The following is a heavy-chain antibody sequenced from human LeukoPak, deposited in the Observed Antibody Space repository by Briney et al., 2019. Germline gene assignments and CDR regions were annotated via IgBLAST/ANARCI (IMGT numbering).Heavy chain of an antibody. CDR3: ARDLLGGDYGSHFDY. Sequence: SETLSLTCAVSGVSISSSNWWSWVRQPPGKGLEWIGEIYHSGSTNYNPSLKSRVTVSVDKSKNQFSLKLTSVTAADTAVYYCARDLLGGDYGSHFDYWGQGTLVTVSS. V-gene: IGHV4-4*02. D-gene: IGHD4-17*01. J-gene: IGHJ4*02. CDR1: GVSISSSNW. CDR2: IYHSGST.